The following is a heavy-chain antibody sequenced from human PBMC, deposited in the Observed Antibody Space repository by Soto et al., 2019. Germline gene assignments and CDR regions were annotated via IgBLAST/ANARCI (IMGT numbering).Heavy chain of an antibody. D-gene: IGHD3-10*01. CDR1: SVSNAW. V-gene: IGHV3-15*07. Sequence: SVSNAWMNWVRQAPGEGLEWVGRIKSKTDGGTTDYAAPVKGRFTISRDDSKNTLYLQMNSLKTEDTAVYYCTTDLLRYYGSGSYPPYWGQGTLVTVSS. CDR2: IKSKTDGGTT. CDR3: TTDLLRYYGSGSYPPY. J-gene: IGHJ4*02.